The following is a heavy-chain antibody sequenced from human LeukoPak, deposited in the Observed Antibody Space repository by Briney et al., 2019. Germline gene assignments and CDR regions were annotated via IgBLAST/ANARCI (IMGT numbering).Heavy chain of an antibody. CDR3: AGSSPNFWSGYYTDYYYYYMDV. CDR2: ICYSGST. D-gene: IGHD3-3*01. CDR1: GGSISSYY. V-gene: IGHV4-59*01. J-gene: IGHJ6*03. Sequence: PSETLSLTCTVSGGSISSYYWSWIRQPPGKGLEWIGYICYSGSTNYNPSLKSRVTISVDTSKNQFSLKLSSVTAADTAVYYCAGSSPNFWSGYYTDYYYYYMDVWGRGTTVTVSS.